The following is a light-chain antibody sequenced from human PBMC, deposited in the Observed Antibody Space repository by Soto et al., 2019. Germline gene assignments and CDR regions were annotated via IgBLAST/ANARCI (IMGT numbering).Light chain of an antibody. J-gene: IGKJ5*01. CDR2: DAS. V-gene: IGKV1-33*01. CDR3: QQYDNLIL. CDR1: QDITNS. Sequence: DIQMTQSPSSLSASVGDRVTITCQASQDITNSLNWYQQKPGKAPKFLIYDASNLETGVPPWLSGSGSETNFTFTIGSLQPEHIATYYCQQYDNLILVGQGTRLEIK.